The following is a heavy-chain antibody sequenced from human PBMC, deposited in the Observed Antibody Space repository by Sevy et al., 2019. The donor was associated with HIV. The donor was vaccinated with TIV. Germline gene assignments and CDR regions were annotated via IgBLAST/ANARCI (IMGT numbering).Heavy chain of an antibody. CDR1: GFTFNNYW. Sequence: GESLKISCAASGFTFNNYWMSWVRQAPGKGLEWVANIRQDGSEKYYVESVKGRFTISRDKAKNSLFLQMNSLRAEDTAVYYCASSRTTSFGWDWGQGTLVTVSS. J-gene: IGHJ1*01. V-gene: IGHV3-7*01. D-gene: IGHD1-26*01. CDR3: ASSRTTSFGWD. CDR2: IRQDGSEK.